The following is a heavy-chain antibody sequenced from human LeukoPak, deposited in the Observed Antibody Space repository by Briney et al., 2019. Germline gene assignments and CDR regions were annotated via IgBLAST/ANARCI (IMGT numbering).Heavy chain of an antibody. CDR1: GFTFSDHY. J-gene: IGHJ4*02. CDR2: ISNSGSLK. CDR3: AGDRTGTPIL. V-gene: IGHV3-11*04. D-gene: IGHD1-1*01. Sequence: GGSLRLSCAASGFTFSDHYMSWFRQAPGKGLEWVSYISNSGSLKYYADSVKGRFTISRDNAKNSLYLQMNSLRAEDTAVYYCAGDRTGTPILWGQGTLVTVSS.